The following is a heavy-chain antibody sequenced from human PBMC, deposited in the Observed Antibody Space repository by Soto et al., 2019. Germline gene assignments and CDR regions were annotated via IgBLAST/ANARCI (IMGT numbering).Heavy chain of an antibody. CDR2: VSGSAVNT. CDR3: ARAYGGNPALFDP. J-gene: IGHJ5*02. D-gene: IGHD4-17*01. CDR1: GFTFSSYA. Sequence: GGSLRLSCAASGFTFSSYAMSWVRQAPGKGLEWVSAVSGSAVNTFYADSVKGRFTFSRDNSKNTLYLQMNSLRAEDTAVYYCARAYGGNPALFDPWGQGTLVTVSS. V-gene: IGHV3-23*01.